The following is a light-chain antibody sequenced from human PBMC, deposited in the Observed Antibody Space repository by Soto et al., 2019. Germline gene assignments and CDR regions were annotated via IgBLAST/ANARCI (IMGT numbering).Light chain of an antibody. Sequence: MTQSPATLSVSVGERATIHCRASQSVRNKLAWYQQRRGKAPRLLIYGASTRATGIPVRFGGSGSGTVFTLTISSLEPEDFAVYYCQQRSNWSRLTFGGGTKVDIK. CDR2: GAS. V-gene: IGKV3-11*01. CDR3: QQRSNWSRLT. J-gene: IGKJ4*01. CDR1: QSVRNK.